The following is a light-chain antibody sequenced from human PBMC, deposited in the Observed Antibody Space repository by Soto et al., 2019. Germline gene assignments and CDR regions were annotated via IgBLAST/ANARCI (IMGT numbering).Light chain of an antibody. Sequence: VMTQSTASLAVSLGERATINCKSSQSVSHSSNNKSYLAWYQQKPGQPPKLLIYWASTRESGVPDRFSGGGSGTDFTLTISGLQAEDVALYYCHHYSCTLWTFCHVTKV. V-gene: IGKV4-1*01. CDR3: HHYSCTLWT. CDR2: WAS. CDR1: QSVSHSSNNKSY. J-gene: IGKJ1*01.